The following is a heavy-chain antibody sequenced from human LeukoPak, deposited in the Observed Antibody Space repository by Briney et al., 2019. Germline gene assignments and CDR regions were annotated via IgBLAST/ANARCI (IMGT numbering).Heavy chain of an antibody. CDR1: GFTFTSSA. D-gene: IGHD3-22*01. V-gene: IGHV1-58*01. Sequence: SVKVSCKASGFTFTSSAVQWVRQARGQRREWIGWIVVGSGNTNYAQKFQERVTITRDMSTSLVYMELSSLRSEDTAVYYCAAEAAYYYDSRDAFDVWGQGTMVTVSS. J-gene: IGHJ3*01. CDR2: IVVGSGNT. CDR3: AAEAAYYYDSRDAFDV.